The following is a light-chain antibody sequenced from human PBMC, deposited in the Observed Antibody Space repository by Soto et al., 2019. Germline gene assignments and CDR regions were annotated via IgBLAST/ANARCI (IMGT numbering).Light chain of an antibody. CDR2: DAS. CDR1: QSVSSY. J-gene: IGKJ2*01. CDR3: QQRSNWRTT. Sequence: EIVLTQSPATLSLSPGERATLSCRASQSVSSYLAWYQQKPGQAPRLLIYDASNRATGIPARFSGSGSGTDFPLTSSSLEPEDFAVYYCQQRSNWRTTFGQGTKLEIK. V-gene: IGKV3-11*01.